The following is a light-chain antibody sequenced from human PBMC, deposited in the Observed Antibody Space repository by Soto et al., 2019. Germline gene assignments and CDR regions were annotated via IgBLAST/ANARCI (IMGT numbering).Light chain of an antibody. J-gene: IGKJ1*01. Sequence: EIVMTQSPPTVSVSPGGRATLSCRATQTVYTYLAWYQQKPGQAPRLLIYGASTRATGVPARFSGSGSGTEFTLTISSLQSEDFAVYYCQQYNRWPLWTFGQGTKVEI. CDR2: GAS. CDR1: QTVYTY. V-gene: IGKV3-15*01. CDR3: QQYNRWPLWT.